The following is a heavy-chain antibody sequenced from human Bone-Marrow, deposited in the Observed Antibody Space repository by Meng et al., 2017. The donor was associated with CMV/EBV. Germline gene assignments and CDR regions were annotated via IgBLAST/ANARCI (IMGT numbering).Heavy chain of an antibody. V-gene: IGHV1-69*04. D-gene: IGHD1-26*01. CDR3: ARLLVGATRQDAFDI. J-gene: IGHJ3*02. CDR1: GFTFSSYA. CDR2: IIPILGIA. Sequence: KISCAASGFTFSSYAMSWVRQAPGQGLEWMGRIIPILGIANYAQKFQGRVTITADKSTSTAYMELSSLRSEDTAVYYCARLLVGATRQDAFDIWGQGTMVTVSS.